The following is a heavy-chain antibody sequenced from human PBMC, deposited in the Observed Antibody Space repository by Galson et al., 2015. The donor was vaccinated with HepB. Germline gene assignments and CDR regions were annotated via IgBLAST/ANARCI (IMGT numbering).Heavy chain of an antibody. J-gene: IGHJ4*02. V-gene: IGHV3-21*01. CDR2: ISSSSSYI. Sequence: SLRLSCAASGFTFSSYSMNWVRQAPGKGLEWVSSISSSSSYIYYADSVKGRFTISRDNAKNSLYLQMNSLRAEDTAVYYCASAKRGSYYVGDYWGQGTLVTVSS. D-gene: IGHD1-26*01. CDR3: ASAKRGSYYVGDY. CDR1: GFTFSSYS.